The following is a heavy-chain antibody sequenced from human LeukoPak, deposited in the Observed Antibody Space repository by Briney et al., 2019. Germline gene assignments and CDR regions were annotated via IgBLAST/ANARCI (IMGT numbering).Heavy chain of an antibody. CDR2: IQTDGGDK. CDR1: GFSFASYG. J-gene: IGHJ4*02. D-gene: IGHD6-13*01. Sequence: PRGSLRLSCAASGFSFASYGMNWVRQAPDKGLEWVTFIQTDGGDKYYADSVKGRFTISRDNSKNTLYLQMNSLRAEDTAIYYCAKFIVAAGSDYWGQGSLVTVSS. V-gene: IGHV3-30*02. CDR3: AKFIVAAGSDY.